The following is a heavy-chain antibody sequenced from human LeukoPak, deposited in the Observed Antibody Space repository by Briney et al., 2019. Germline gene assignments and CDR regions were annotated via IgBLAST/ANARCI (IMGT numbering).Heavy chain of an antibody. J-gene: IGHJ3*02. V-gene: IGHV4-30-2*01. CDR1: GGSISSGGYY. CDR2: IYHGGST. D-gene: IGHD6-13*01. CDR3: ARDRPYSSSWYDAFDI. Sequence: PSETLSLTCTVSGGSISSGGYYWNWIRQPPGKGLEWIGYIYHGGSTYYNPSLKSRVTISVDRSKNQFSLNLSSVTAADTAVYYCARDRPYSSSWYDAFDIWGQGTMVTVSS.